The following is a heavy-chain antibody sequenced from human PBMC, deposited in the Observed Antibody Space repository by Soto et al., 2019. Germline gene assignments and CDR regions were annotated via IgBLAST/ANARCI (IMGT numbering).Heavy chain of an antibody. J-gene: IGHJ4*02. CDR1: GGSFSGYY. Sequence: SETLSLTCAVYGGSFSGYYWSWIRQPPGKGLEWIGEINHSGSTNYNPSLKSRVTISVDTSKNQFSLKLSPVTAADTAVYYCARGLAGPLDYWGQGTLVTVSS. CDR2: INHSGST. V-gene: IGHV4-34*01. CDR3: ARGLAGPLDY.